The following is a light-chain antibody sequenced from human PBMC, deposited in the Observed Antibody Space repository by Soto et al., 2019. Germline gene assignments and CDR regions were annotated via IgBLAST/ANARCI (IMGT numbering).Light chain of an antibody. CDR1: QSISSW. CDR2: KAS. Sequence: DIQMTQSPSTLSASVGDRVTITCRASQSISSWLAWYLQKPGKAPKLLIYKASSLESGVPSRFSGSGSATEFPLTISSLQPDDFANYYCQQYNTYWTFGQGTKVEIK. V-gene: IGKV1-5*03. J-gene: IGKJ1*01. CDR3: QQYNTYWT.